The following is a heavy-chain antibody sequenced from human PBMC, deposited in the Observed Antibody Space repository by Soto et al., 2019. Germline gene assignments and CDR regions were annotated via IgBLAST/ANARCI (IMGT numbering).Heavy chain of an antibody. CDR3: ARIYRPPRIAAATHNWFDP. CDR1: DFTLITSGMC. CDR2: IDWDDDK. Sequence: SGPTLVNPTQTLTLTCTFSDFTLITSGMCVSWIRQPPGKSLEWLALIDWDDDKYYSTSLKTRLTISKDTSKNQVVLTMTNMDPVDTATYYCARIYRPPRIAAATHNWFDPWGQGTLVTVSS. J-gene: IGHJ5*02. D-gene: IGHD6-13*01. V-gene: IGHV2-70*01.